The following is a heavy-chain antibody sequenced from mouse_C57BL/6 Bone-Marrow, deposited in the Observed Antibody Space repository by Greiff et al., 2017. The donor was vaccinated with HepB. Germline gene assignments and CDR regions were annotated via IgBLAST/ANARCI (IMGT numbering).Heavy chain of an antibody. J-gene: IGHJ4*01. Sequence: EVQGVESGGGLVQPGGSLKLSCAASGFTFSSYGMSWVRQTPDKRLELVAIINSDGGRIYYPDSVKGRFTISRDNAKNTLYLQMRSLRSEDTAMYYCAREGSSDNGVDYWGQGTSVTVSS. CDR1: GFTFSSYG. D-gene: IGHD1-1*01. V-gene: IGHV5-6-3*01. CDR2: INSDGGRI. CDR3: AREGSSDNGVDY.